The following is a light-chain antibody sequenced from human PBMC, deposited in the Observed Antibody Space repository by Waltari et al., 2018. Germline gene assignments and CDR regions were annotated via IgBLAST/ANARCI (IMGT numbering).Light chain of an antibody. CDR3: QQYNRYPLT. J-gene: IGKJ4*01. Sequence: DIQMTQSPSILSASVGDRVTITCRASQSVSTWLAWHQHKPGKAPKVLIYKASSLETGVPSRFSGSGSGTEFTLTISSLQPDDFATYYCQQYNRYPLTFGGGTKVEIK. CDR1: QSVSTW. CDR2: KAS. V-gene: IGKV1-5*03.